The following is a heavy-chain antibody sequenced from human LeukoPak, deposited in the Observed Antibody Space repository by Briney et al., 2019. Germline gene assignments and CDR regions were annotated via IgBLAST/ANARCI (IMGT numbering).Heavy chain of an antibody. CDR2: INPNSGGT. J-gene: IGHJ4*02. CDR1: GYTFTGYY. D-gene: IGHD5-18*01. Sequence: ASVKVSCKASGYTFTGYYMHWVRQAPGQGLEWMGRINPNSGGTNYAQKFQGRVTMTRDTSISTAYMERSRLRSDDTAVYYCAGFTAMVPDYFDYWGQGTLVTVSS. CDR3: AGFTAMVPDYFDY. V-gene: IGHV1-2*06.